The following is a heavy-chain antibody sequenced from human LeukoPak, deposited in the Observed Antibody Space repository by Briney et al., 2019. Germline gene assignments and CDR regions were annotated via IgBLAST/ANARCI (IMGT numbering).Heavy chain of an antibody. CDR2: ISQNGDNT. Sequence: GGSLRLSCSVSGFSFSSYVLHWVRQAPGKGLESVSGISQNGDNTYYADSVRGRFTISKDNSENTLYLQMNSLRPEDTAVYYCMNPNHYGSGRWGQGTLVTVSS. V-gene: IGHV3-64D*06. CDR3: MNPNHYGSGR. D-gene: IGHD3-10*01. CDR1: GFSFSSYV. J-gene: IGHJ1*01.